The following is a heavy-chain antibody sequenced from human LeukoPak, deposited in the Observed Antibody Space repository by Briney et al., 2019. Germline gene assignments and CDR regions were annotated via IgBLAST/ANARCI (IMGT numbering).Heavy chain of an antibody. Sequence: TETLSLTCTVSSHPISSYHGSWIPEPAGKGREWIERIYTSGSTNYHPPRKSPVNLSQDQSKNQFSVKLGSVTAPDTAVYYRARNPGEGYYYMDVWGKGTTVTVSS. CDR1: SHPISSYH. CDR3: ARNPGEGYYYMDV. CDR2: IYTSGST. D-gene: IGHD3-16*01. J-gene: IGHJ6*03. V-gene: IGHV4-4*07.